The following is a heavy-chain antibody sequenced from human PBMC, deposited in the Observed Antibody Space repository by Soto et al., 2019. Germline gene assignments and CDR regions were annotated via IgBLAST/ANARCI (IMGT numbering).Heavy chain of an antibody. J-gene: IGHJ3*02. CDR1: GYTFSNYG. Sequence: QVQLLQSGGEVKKPGASVKVSCKASGYTFSNYGFSWVRQAPGQGLEWMGWISTYNGDTGYAQNFQGRVTMTTDTSTSTAYMALRRQRSDDTAMYYCARGTGTTAFDIWGQGTLVSVSS. CDR2: ISTYNGDT. CDR3: ARGTGTTAFDI. V-gene: IGHV1-18*01. D-gene: IGHD1-1*01.